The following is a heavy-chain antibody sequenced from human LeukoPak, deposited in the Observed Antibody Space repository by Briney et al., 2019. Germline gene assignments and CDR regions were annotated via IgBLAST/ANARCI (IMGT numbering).Heavy chain of an antibody. CDR1: GFTFSDHA. CDR2: INGNGGGS. Sequence: PGGSLRLSCAASGFTFSDHAMSWVRQAPAKGLEWVSSINGNGGGSYYIDSVKGRFTISRDNSKNTVYLQMNSLRAEDTSVYYCARGIQPPKYYGSGSDTFDIWGQGTMVTVSS. CDR3: ARGIQPPKYYGSGSDTFDI. D-gene: IGHD3-10*01. J-gene: IGHJ3*02. V-gene: IGHV3-23*01.